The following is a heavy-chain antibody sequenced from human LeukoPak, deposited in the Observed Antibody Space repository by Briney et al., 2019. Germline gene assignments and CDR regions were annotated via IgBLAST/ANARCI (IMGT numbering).Heavy chain of an antibody. CDR1: AFAFRNYG. V-gene: IGHV3-30*02. Sequence: GGSLRLSCAASAFAFRNYGMHWVRQAPGKGLEWVTFIRPDESDTYYADSVEGRFTISRDNSKKTLSLQMTSLRAEDTAAYYCARSLVDGDYYYNMDVWGKGTTVTVSS. CDR2: IRPDESDT. CDR3: ARSLVDGDYYYNMDV. J-gene: IGHJ6*03. D-gene: IGHD2-8*02.